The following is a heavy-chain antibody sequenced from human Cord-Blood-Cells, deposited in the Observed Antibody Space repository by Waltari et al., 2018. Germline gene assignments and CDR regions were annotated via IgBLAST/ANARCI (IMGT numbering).Heavy chain of an antibody. CDR2: FDPEDGET. CDR3: ATRVGATGGGMDV. V-gene: IGHV1-24*01. D-gene: IGHD1-26*01. J-gene: IGHJ6*02. CDR1: GYTLTELS. Sequence: QVQLVQSGAEVKKPGASVKVSCKVSGYTLTELSMHWVRQAPGKGLEWMGGFDPEDGETIYAQKFQGRVTMTEGTSTDTAYMELSSLRSEDTAVYYCATRVGATGGGMDVWGQGTTVTVSS.